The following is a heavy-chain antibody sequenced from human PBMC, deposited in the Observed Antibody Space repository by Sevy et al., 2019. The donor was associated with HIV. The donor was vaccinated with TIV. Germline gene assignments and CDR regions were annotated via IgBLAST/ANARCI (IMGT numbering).Heavy chain of an antibody. CDR3: ARDDGNYYFHY. CDR2: IKQDAGQK. V-gene: IGHV3-7*01. Sequence: GGSLRLSCAASGFTFSKYWMGWVRQAPGKGLKWVANIKQDAGQKYYVDSVKGRFTIPRDNAKNSLYLQMNSLRAEDTAVYFCARDDGNYYFHYWGQGTLVTVSS. J-gene: IGHJ4*02. CDR1: GFTFSKYW. D-gene: IGHD1-7*01.